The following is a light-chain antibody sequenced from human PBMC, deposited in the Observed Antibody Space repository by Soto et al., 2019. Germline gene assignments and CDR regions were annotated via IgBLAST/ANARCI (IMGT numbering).Light chain of an antibody. V-gene: IGKV3-20*01. J-gene: IGKJ3*01. CDR2: GAS. CDR3: QQYGTSPFT. Sequence: EIVLTQSPGTLSLSPGERATLSCRASQSVSSSSLAWYQQKPGQAPRPLIYGASSRATGIPDRFSGSGSGTDFTLTIIRLEPEDFAVYYCQQYGTSPFTFGPGTKVNIK. CDR1: QSVSSSS.